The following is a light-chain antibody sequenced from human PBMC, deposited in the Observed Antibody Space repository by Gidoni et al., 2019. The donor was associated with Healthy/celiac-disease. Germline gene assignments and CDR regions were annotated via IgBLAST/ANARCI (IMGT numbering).Light chain of an antibody. J-gene: IGKJ1*01. CDR3: QQYNSYRT. V-gene: IGKV1-5*03. Sequence: IQMTQSPSTLAASVGDRVTITCRASQSISSWLAWYQQKPGKAPKLLIYKASSLESGVPSRFSGSGAGTEFTLTISSLQPDDLATYYCQQYNSYRTFGQGTKVEIK. CDR2: KAS. CDR1: QSISSW.